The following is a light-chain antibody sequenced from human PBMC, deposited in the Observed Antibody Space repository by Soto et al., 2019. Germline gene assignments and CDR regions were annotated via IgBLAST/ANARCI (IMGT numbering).Light chain of an antibody. CDR1: QSVSSN. J-gene: IGKJ1*01. Sequence: EIVMTQSPATLSVSPGERATLSCRASQSVSSNLAWYQHKPGQAPRLLIYGSSTRATGIPARFSGSGSGTEFTLTISSLQSEDFAVYYCQQYNNWPPFGQGTKVDIK. CDR2: GSS. CDR3: QQYNNWPP. V-gene: IGKV3-15*01.